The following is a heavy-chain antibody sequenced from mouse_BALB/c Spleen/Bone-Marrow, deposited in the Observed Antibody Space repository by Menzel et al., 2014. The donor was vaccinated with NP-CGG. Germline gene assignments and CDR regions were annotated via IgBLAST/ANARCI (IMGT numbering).Heavy chain of an antibody. V-gene: IGHV5-12-1*01. CDR2: ITNGGDNT. CDR3: VRHKNSYAMDY. J-gene: IGHJ4*01. CDR1: GFAFSRYD. Sequence: EVKLVESGGGLVKPGGSVKLSCAASGFAFSRYDMSWVRQTPEKRLEWVGYITNGGDNTYYPDTLKGRFTLSRDTAKNTLYLQMSSLKSKDTAMYYSVRHKNSYAMDYWGQGTSLTVSS.